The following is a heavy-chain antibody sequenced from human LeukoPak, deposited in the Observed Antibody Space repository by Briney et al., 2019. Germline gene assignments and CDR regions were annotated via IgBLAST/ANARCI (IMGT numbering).Heavy chain of an antibody. V-gene: IGHV4-39*07. CDR3: ARYGNSAVY. J-gene: IGHJ4*02. D-gene: IGHD4-23*01. CDR2: IHYTGTT. CDR1: GGSISISRHY. Sequence: SETLFLTCTVSGGSISISRHYWAWIRQPPGKGLDWIGTIHYTGTTYYNPSLRSRVSISVDRSTSQLSLRVRPVTAADTAVYYFARYGNSAVYWGQGTLVTVSS.